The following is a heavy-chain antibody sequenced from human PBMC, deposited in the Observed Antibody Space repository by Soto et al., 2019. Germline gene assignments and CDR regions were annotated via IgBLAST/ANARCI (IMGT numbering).Heavy chain of an antibody. D-gene: IGHD6-13*01. V-gene: IGHV3-23*01. Sequence: PGGSLRLSCASSGFTFSSYAMSWVRQAPGKGLEGVSAISGSGGSTYYADSVKGRFTISRDNSKNTLYLQMNSLRAEDTAVYYCAKDGPPTWYFDYWGQGTLVTVSS. CDR2: ISGSGGST. CDR3: AKDGPPTWYFDY. J-gene: IGHJ4*02. CDR1: GFTFSSYA.